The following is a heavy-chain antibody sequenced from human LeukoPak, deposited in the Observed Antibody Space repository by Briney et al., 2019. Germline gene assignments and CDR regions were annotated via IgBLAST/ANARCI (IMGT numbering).Heavy chain of an antibody. CDR3: AREIRGSYPYYYYYMDV. J-gene: IGHJ6*03. CDR1: GGTFSSYA. Sequence: SVTVSCKASGGTFSSYAISWVRQAPGQGLEWMGGIIPIFGTANYAQKFQGRVTITTDESTSTAYMELSSLRSEDTAVYYCAREIRGSYPYYYYYMDVWGKGTTVTVSS. CDR2: IIPIFGTA. D-gene: IGHD1-26*01. V-gene: IGHV1-69*05.